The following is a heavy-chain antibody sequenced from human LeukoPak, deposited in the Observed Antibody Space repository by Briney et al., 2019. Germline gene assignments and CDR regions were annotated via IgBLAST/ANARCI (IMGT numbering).Heavy chain of an antibody. Sequence: PGGSLRLSCAASGFTFSSYSMNWVRQAPGKGLEWVSSISSSSSSYIYYADSVKGRFTISRDNAKNSLYLQMNSLRAEDTAVYYCARYDTAMVYYYMDVWGKGTTVTVSS. CDR2: ISSSSSSYI. V-gene: IGHV3-21*01. CDR1: GFTFSSYS. D-gene: IGHD5-18*01. CDR3: ARYDTAMVYYYMDV. J-gene: IGHJ6*03.